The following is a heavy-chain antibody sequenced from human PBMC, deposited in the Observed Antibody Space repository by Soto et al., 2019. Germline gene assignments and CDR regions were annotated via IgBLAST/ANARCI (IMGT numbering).Heavy chain of an antibody. Sequence: QVQLQESGPGLVKPSQTLSLTCTVSGGSISSGGYYWSWIRQHPGKGLEWIGYIYYSGSTYYNPSLNSRVTISVDTSQNQFSLKLSSVTAADTAVYYCASSGVVVVAADYYGMDVWGQGTTVTVS. CDR3: ASSGVVVVAADYYGMDV. V-gene: IGHV4-31*03. J-gene: IGHJ6*02. CDR2: IYYSGST. CDR1: GGSISSGGYY. D-gene: IGHD2-15*01.